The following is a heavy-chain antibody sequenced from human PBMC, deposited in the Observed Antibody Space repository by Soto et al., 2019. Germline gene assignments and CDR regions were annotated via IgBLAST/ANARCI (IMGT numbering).Heavy chain of an antibody. CDR2: IFPGDSDT. V-gene: IGHV5-51*01. Sequence: XDSLTISCKAIGYTFTNYWIGLVRQTPGKGLEWMGIIFPGDSDTRYNPSFEGQVTVSADESISTAYLQWNTLKASDTAMYYCVRPNFGALTHFDFWGQGTLVTVSS. CDR1: GYTFTNYW. D-gene: IGHD3-16*01. J-gene: IGHJ4*02. CDR3: VRPNFGALTHFDF.